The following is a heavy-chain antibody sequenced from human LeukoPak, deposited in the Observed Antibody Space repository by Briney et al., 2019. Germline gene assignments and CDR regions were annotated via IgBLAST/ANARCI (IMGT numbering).Heavy chain of an antibody. J-gene: IGHJ4*02. CDR3: AKSYYYDSSGLPHYFDY. CDR2: TYYRSKWYN. V-gene: IGHV6-1*01. CDR1: GDSVSSNSAA. Sequence: SQTLSLTCAISGDSVSSNSAAWNWIRQSPSRGLEWLGRTYYRSKWYNNYAVSAKSRITINPDTSKNQFSLQLNSVTPEDTAVYYCAKSYYYDSSGLPHYFDYWGQGTLVTVSS. D-gene: IGHD3-22*01.